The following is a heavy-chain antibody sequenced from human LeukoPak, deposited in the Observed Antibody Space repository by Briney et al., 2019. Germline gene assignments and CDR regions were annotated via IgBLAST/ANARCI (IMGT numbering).Heavy chain of an antibody. CDR1: GYTLTSYG. J-gene: IGHJ4*02. V-gene: IGHV1-18*01. CDR3: AKESAFYYDSSGYYFGQTPFDY. CDR2: ISAYNGNT. D-gene: IGHD3-22*01. Sequence: ASVKVSCKASGYTLTSYGISWVRQAPGQGLEWMGWISAYNGNTNYAQKLQGRVTMTTDTSTSTAYMELRSLRSDDTAVYYCAKESAFYYDSSGYYFGQTPFDYWGQGTLVTVSS.